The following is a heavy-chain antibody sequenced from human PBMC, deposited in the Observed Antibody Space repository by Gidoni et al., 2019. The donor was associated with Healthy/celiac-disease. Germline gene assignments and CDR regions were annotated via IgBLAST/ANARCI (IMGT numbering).Heavy chain of an antibody. CDR1: GGTFSSYA. CDR2: IIPIFGTA. CDR3: ARSTDNWFDP. Sequence: QVQLVQSGAEVKQPGSSLNVSCKSYGGTFSSYAISWLRQAPGQGREWMGGIIPIFGTANYAQKFQGRVTITADESTSTAYMELSSLRSEDTAVYYCARSTDNWFDPWGQGTLVTVSS. J-gene: IGHJ5*02. V-gene: IGHV1-69*01.